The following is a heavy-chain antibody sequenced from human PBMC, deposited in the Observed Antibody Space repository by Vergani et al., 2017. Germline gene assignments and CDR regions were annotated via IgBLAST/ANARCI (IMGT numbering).Heavy chain of an antibody. CDR2: ISNSGNTI. J-gene: IGHJ4*02. CDR1: GFSFSDHY. D-gene: IGHD5-18*01. Sequence: QVQLVESGGGLVKPGGSLRLSCAASGFSFSDHYMTWIRQAPGKGLEWVSYISNSGNTIEYADSVKGRFSISRDNAKSSLFLQMDSLRAEDTAVYYCAELYGDDGYSPFWGQGTLVTVSS. V-gene: IGHV3-11*01. CDR3: AELYGDDGYSPF.